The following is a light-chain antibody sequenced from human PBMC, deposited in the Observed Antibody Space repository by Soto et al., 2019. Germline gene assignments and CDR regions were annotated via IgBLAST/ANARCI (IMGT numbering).Light chain of an antibody. V-gene: IGKV1-39*01. Sequence: DIQMTQPPSSLSASVGDRVTITCRAGQSISYYLNWYQQKPGKAPKLLIYAASSLQSGVPSRFSASGSGTDFTLTISSLQPEDFATYYCQQNYSPPWTFGQGTKVDIK. J-gene: IGKJ1*01. CDR2: AAS. CDR3: QQNYSPPWT. CDR1: QSISYY.